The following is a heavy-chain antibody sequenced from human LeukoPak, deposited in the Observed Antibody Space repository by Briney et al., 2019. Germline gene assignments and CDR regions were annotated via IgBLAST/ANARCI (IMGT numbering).Heavy chain of an antibody. CDR3: ARVAYNWNSPADY. CDR1: GYRLTTYW. CDR2: IYPGDSDT. J-gene: IGHJ4*02. D-gene: IGHD1-7*01. V-gene: IGHV5-51*01. Sequence: GESLKISCKASGYRLTTYWIGWVRQMPGKGLEWMGIIYPGDSDTRYSPSFQGQVTMSADKSINTAYLQWKSLKASGTAMYYCARVAYNWNSPADYWGQGTLVTVSS.